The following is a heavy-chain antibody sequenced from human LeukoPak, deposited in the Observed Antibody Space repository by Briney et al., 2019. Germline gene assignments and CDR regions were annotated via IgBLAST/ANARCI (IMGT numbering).Heavy chain of an antibody. CDR3: AKLLESGTYNNFFHY. CDR1: GFTFSSFA. D-gene: IGHD3-10*01. V-gene: IGHV3-23*01. J-gene: IGHJ4*02. CDR2: ISGSGDNT. Sequence: GGSLRLSCAASGFTFSSFAMTWVRQAPGKGLEWVSGISGSGDNTYYADSVQGRFTISRDNSKNTLYLQMNSLRPEDTAIYYCAKLLESGTYNNFFHYWGQGTLVTVFS.